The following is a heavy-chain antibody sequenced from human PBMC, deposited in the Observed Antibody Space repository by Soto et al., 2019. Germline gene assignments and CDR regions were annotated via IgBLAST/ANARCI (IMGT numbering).Heavy chain of an antibody. Sequence: QVQLVQSGAEVKKPGASVKVSCKASGYTFTSYGISWVRQAPGQGLEWMGWISDYNGNTNYAQKLQGRVTMTTDTSTSTAYMELRSLRSDDTAVYYCARLDYSRDHTYIHYYYYMDVWGKGTTVTVSS. J-gene: IGHJ6*03. CDR2: ISDYNGNT. D-gene: IGHD4-4*01. CDR3: ARLDYSRDHTYIHYYYYMDV. CDR1: GYTFTSYG. V-gene: IGHV1-18*01.